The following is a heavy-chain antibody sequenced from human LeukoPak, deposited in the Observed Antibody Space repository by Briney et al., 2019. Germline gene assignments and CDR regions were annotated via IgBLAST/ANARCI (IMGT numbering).Heavy chain of an antibody. V-gene: IGHV3-30-3*01. CDR1: GFTFSSFA. CDR2: ISYDGSNK. J-gene: IGHJ4*02. D-gene: IGHD6-6*01. CDR3: ARTPIAARQIDY. Sequence: GGSLRLFWSAPGFTFSSFAIAWVRQAPGQGPGLVAVISYDGSNKYYADSVKGRFTISRDNSKNTLYLQMNSLRAEDTAVYYCARTPIAARQIDYWGQGTLVTVSS.